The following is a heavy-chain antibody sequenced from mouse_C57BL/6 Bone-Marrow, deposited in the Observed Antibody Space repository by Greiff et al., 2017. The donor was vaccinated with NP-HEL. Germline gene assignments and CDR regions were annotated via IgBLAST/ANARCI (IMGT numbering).Heavy chain of an antibody. V-gene: IGHV2-5*01. CDR3: AKNYYGSSFPYWYFDV. D-gene: IGHD1-1*01. CDR1: GFSLTSYG. J-gene: IGHJ1*03. Sequence: VKLVESGPGLVQPSQSLSITCTVSGFSLTSYGVHWVRQSPGKGLEWLGVIWRGGSTDYNAAFMSRLSITKDNSKSQVFFKMNSLQADDTAIYYCAKNYYGSSFPYWYFDVWGTGTTVTVSS. CDR2: IWRGGST.